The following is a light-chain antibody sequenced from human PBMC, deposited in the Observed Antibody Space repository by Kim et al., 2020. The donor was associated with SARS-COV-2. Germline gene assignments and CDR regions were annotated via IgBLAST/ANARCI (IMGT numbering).Light chain of an antibody. Sequence: PGQSVTISCTGHSSDVCGYNYVSWYQQHPGKAPKLMIYAVSKLPSGVPDRFSGSKSGNAASLTVSGLQAEDEADYYCSSYAGSKVFGGGTQLTVL. J-gene: IGLJ2*01. V-gene: IGLV2-8*01. CDR1: SSDVCGYNY. CDR3: SSYAGSKV. CDR2: AVS.